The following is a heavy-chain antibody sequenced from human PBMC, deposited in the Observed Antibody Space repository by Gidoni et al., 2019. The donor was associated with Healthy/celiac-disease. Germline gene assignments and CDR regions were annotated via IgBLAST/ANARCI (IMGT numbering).Heavy chain of an antibody. D-gene: IGHD3-22*01. V-gene: IGHV4-39*01. CDR1: GGSISSSSYY. J-gene: IGHJ4*02. CDR3: ARPNYDSSGYYGGRFDY. Sequence: QLQLQESGPGLVKPSETLSLTCTVSGGSISSSSYYWGWIRQPPGKGLEGVGSIYYSGRTYYNPSLKSRVTISVDTSKNQFSLKLSSVTAADTAVYYCARPNYDSSGYYGGRFDYWGQGTLVTVSS. CDR2: IYYSGRT.